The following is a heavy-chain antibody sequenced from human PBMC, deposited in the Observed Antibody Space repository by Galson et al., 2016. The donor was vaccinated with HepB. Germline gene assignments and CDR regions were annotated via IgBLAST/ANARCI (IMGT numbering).Heavy chain of an antibody. V-gene: IGHV3-66*02. Sequence: SLRLSCAASGFTVSNNYMIWFRQAPGKVLEWVSLIYSTGTTSYADSVKGRFTISRDSSKNTLYLQMNSLRPEDTAVYYCVSRLNDPWGQGTLVTVSS. CDR2: IYSTGTT. CDR3: VSRLNDP. CDR1: GFTVSNNY. J-gene: IGHJ5*02.